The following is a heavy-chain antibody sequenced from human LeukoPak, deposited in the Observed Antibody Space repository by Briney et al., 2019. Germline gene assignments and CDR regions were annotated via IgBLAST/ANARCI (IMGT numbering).Heavy chain of an antibody. Sequence: PSETLSLTCTVSDGSISSHYWSWIRQSPGKGLEWIGYHHYSGSTAYNPSLKSRVTFSVDTSKNQFSLKLSTVTAADTAVYHCARQLAVGFFDSWGQGTLVTVSS. CDR2: HHYSGST. J-gene: IGHJ4*02. CDR3: ARQLAVGFFDS. CDR1: DGSISSHY. V-gene: IGHV4-59*11. D-gene: IGHD6-19*01.